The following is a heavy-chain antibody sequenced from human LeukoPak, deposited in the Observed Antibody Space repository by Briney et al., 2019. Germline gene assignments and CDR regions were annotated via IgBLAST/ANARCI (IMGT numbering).Heavy chain of an antibody. CDR2: IKQDGSEK. CDR1: GFTFSSYW. CDR3: AKEAQGCSINSCYFDS. J-gene: IGHJ4*02. Sequence: GGSLRLSCAASGFTFSSYWMSWVRQAPGKGLEWVANIKQDGSEKYYVDSVKGRFTISRDNAKNSLYLQMNSLRAEDTAVYYCAKEAQGCSINSCYFDSWGQGTLVTVSS. V-gene: IGHV3-7*04. D-gene: IGHD2-2*01.